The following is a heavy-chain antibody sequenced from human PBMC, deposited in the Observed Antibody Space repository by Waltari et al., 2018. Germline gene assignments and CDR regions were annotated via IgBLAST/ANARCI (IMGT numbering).Heavy chain of an antibody. D-gene: IGHD3-3*01. CDR1: GGSISSYY. CDR2: IYYSGST. CDR3: ARDFWSSSAGHDAFDI. V-gene: IGHV4-59*01. Sequence: QVQLQESGPGLVKPSETLSLTCTVSGGSISSYYWSWIRQPPGKGLEWIGYIYYSGSTNYNPPLKSRVTISVDTAKNQFALKLSSVTAADTAVYYCARDFWSSSAGHDAFDIWGQGTMVTVSS. J-gene: IGHJ3*02.